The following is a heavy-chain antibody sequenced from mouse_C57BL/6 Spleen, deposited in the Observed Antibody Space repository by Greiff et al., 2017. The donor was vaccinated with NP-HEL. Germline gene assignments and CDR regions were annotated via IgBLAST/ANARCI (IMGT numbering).Heavy chain of an antibody. Sequence: EVKVEESGGGLVKPGGSLKLSCAASGFTFSDYGMHWVRQAPEKGLEWVAYISSGSSTIYYADTVKGRFTISRDNATNTLFLQMTSLRSEDTAMYYCARFGNPYYYAMDYWGQGTSVTVSS. J-gene: IGHJ4*01. D-gene: IGHD2-1*01. CDR3: ARFGNPYYYAMDY. V-gene: IGHV5-17*01. CDR1: GFTFSDYG. CDR2: ISSGSSTI.